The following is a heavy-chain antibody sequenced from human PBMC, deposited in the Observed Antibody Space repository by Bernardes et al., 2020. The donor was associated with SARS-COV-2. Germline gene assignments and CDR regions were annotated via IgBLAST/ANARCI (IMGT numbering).Heavy chain of an antibody. CDR1: GFTFRNYA. CDR3: AKGAGYSGIDS. V-gene: IGHV3-23*01. CDR2: ISANAYAT. J-gene: IGHJ4*02. Sequence: GGSLRLSCAASGFTFRNYAMSWVRQAPGKGLEWVSSISANAYATYYADSVRGRFTISRDKFKNSFYLQMNSLTAGDTAIYYCAKGAGYSGIDSWGRGALVTVSS. D-gene: IGHD5-12*01.